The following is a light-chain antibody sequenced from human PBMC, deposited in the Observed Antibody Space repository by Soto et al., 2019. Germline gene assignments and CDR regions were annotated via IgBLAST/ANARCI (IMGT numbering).Light chain of an antibody. V-gene: IGKV3-20*01. J-gene: IGKJ1*01. CDR1: KSVSSNY. CDR3: QQYGSSPVT. CDR2: GAS. Sequence: VVLTRSSGTLSLSQSKEATLFCMGSKSVSSNYLTWYQQKPGQAPRLLIYGASSRATGIPDRFSGSGSGTDFTLTISSLEPEDFAVYYCQQYGSSPVTFGQGTKVDIK.